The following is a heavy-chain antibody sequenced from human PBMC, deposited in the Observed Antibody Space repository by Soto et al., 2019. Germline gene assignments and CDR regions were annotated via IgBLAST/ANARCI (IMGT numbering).Heavy chain of an antibody. CDR1: GFTFSTYG. CDR2: IRGTTDST. Sequence: PGGSLRLSCAASGFTFSTYGMGWVRQAPGKGLEWVSAIRGTTDSTFYADSVKGRFTISRDNSENTLYLQMNSLRAEDTAVYYCAKKDMGNPWFFFDYWGLGTLVTVSS. D-gene: IGHD3-10*01. CDR3: AKKDMGNPWFFFDY. J-gene: IGHJ4*02. V-gene: IGHV3-23*01.